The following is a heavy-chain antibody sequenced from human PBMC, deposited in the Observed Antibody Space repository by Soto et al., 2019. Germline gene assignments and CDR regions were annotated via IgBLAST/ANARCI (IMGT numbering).Heavy chain of an antibody. V-gene: IGHV4-39*01. CDR3: ARAAYSSGWTQGAFDI. D-gene: IGHD6-19*01. Sequence: PSETLSLTCTVSGGSISSSSYYWGWIRQPPGKGLDWIGSIYHSGSTYYNPSLKSRVTISVDTSKNQFSLKLSSVTAEDTAVYYCARAAYSSGWTQGAFDIWGQGTMLTVSS. J-gene: IGHJ3*02. CDR2: IYHSGST. CDR1: GGSISSSSYY.